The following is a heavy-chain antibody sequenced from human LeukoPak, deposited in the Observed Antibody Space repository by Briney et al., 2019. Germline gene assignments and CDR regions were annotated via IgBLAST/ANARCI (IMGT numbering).Heavy chain of an antibody. CDR1: GGSISSSSYY. CDR2: IYYSGST. CDR3: ARRVSIAVAGHFDY. J-gene: IGHJ4*02. D-gene: IGHD6-19*01. Sequence: PSEALSLTCTVSGGSISSSSYYWGWIRQPPGKGLEWIGRIYYSGSTYYNPSLKSRFTISVDTSKNQFSLKLSSVTAADTAVYYCARRVSIAVAGHFDYWGQGTLVTVSS. V-gene: IGHV4-39*01.